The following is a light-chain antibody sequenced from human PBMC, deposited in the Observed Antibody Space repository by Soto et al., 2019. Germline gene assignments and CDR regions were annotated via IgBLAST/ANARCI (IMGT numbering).Light chain of an antibody. J-gene: IGLJ3*02. CDR1: SSDVGDYNY. V-gene: IGLV2-11*01. Sequence: QSALTQPRSVSGSPGQSVTISCTGNSSDVGDYNYVSWYQQHPGKAPKLLIYAVNMRPSGVPDRFSGSKSGNTASLTISGLQAEDEADYSCCSYAGSYTWVFGGGTKLTFL. CDR2: AVN. CDR3: CSYAGSYTWV.